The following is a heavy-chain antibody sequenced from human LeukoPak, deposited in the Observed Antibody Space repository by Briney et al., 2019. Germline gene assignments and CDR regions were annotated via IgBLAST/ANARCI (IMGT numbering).Heavy chain of an antibody. CDR1: GFTFSSYG. CDR2: ISYDGSNK. Sequence: GGSLRLSYAASGFTFSSYGMHWVRQAPGKGLEWVAVISYDGSNKYYADSVKGRFTISRDNSKNTLYLQMNSLRAEDTAVYYCARDELERRAFDYWGQGTLVTVSS. CDR3: ARDELERRAFDY. V-gene: IGHV3-30*03. D-gene: IGHD1-1*01. J-gene: IGHJ4*02.